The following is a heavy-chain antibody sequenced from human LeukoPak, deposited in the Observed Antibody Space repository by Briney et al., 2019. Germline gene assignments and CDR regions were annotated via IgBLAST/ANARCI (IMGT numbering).Heavy chain of an antibody. CDR2: IYYSGST. J-gene: IGHJ5*02. V-gene: IGHV4-31*03. CDR1: GGSISSGGYY. D-gene: IGHD6-19*01. CDR3: AREGSSGHQEGERWFDP. Sequence: PSQTLSLTCTVSGGSISSGGYYWSWIRQHPGKGLEWIGYIYYSGSTYYNPSLKSRVTISVDTSKNQFSLKLSSVTAADTAVYYCAREGSSGHQEGERWFDPWGQGTLVTVSS.